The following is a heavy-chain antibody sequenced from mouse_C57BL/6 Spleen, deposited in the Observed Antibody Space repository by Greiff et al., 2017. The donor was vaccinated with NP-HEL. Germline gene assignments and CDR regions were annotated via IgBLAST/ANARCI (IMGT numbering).Heavy chain of an antibody. Sequence: EVMLVESGGGLVQPKGSLKLSCAASGFSFNTYAMNWVRQAPGKGLEWVARIRSKSNNYATYYADSVKDRFTISRDDSESMLYLQMNNLKTEDTAMYYCVRHYGYGYAMDYWGQGTSVTVSS. V-gene: IGHV10-1*01. CDR3: VRHYGYGYAMDY. D-gene: IGHD2-2*01. CDR1: GFSFNTYA. CDR2: IRSKSNNYAT. J-gene: IGHJ4*01.